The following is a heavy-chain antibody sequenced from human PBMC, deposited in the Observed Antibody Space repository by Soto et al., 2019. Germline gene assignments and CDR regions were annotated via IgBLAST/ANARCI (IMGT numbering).Heavy chain of an antibody. Sequence: SETLSLTCAVYGGSFSGYYWSWIRQPPGKGLEWIGEINHSGSTNYNPSLKSRVTISVDTSKNQFSLNLRSVTAADTAVYYCGRQTGGLGYYFAYGGRGALVTVP. J-gene: IGHJ4*02. CDR2: INHSGST. CDR1: GGSFSGYY. CDR3: GRQTGGLGYYFAY. D-gene: IGHD3-16*01. V-gene: IGHV4-34*01.